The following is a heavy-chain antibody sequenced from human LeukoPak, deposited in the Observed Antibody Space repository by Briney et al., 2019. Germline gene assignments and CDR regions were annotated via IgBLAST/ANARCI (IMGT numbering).Heavy chain of an antibody. CDR3: ARDASPGGRLRFLRYYFDY. CDR2: ISSSSSYI. D-gene: IGHD5-12*01. J-gene: IGHJ4*02. Sequence: GGSLRLSCAASGFTFSSYSMNWVRQAPGKGLEWVSSISSSSSYIYYADSVKGRFTISRDNSKNTLYLQMNSLRAEDTAVYYCARDASPGGRLRFLRYYFDYWGQGTLVTVSS. CDR1: GFTFSSYS. V-gene: IGHV3-21*01.